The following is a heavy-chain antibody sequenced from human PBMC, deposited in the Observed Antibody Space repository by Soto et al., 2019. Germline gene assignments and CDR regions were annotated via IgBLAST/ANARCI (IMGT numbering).Heavy chain of an antibody. CDR1: GFALNNYG. V-gene: IGHV3-21*01. CDR3: AREDSIIIPAVSDF. D-gene: IGHD2-2*01. Sequence: PGGSLRLSCTVSGFALNNYGINWVRQAPGKGLEWVSSISKSDYTYYSDSVKGRFTISRDNAKNSASLQMNTLRVEDTAVYYCAREDSIIIPAVSDFWGQGTLVTVS. CDR2: ISKSDYT. J-gene: IGHJ4*02.